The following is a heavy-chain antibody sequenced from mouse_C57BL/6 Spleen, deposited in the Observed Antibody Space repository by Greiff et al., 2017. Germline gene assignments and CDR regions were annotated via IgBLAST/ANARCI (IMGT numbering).Heavy chain of an antibody. V-gene: IGHV1-66*01. CDR1: GYSFTSYY. CDR3: ARSGIRSITTVVDWYFDV. D-gene: IGHD1-1*01. Sequence: QVQLQQSGPELVKPGASVKISCKASGYSFTSYYIHWVKQRPGQGLEWIGWIYPGSGNTKYNEKFKGKATLTADTSSSTAYMQLSSLTSEDSAVYYCARSGIRSITTVVDWYFDVWGTGTTVTVSS. J-gene: IGHJ1*03. CDR2: IYPGSGNT.